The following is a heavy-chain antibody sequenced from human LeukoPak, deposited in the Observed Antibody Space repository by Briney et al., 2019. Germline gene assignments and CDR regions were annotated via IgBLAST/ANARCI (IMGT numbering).Heavy chain of an antibody. J-gene: IGHJ4*02. CDR1: GFTFSNYA. CDR3: ARDGYYSGWYPGGGYLDY. V-gene: IGHV3-30*14. Sequence: GGSLGLSCAASGFTFSNYAIHWVRQAPGKGLEWVAVLSYDGSNKYYADSVKGRFTISRDNSKDTLYLQMNSLRAEDTAVYYCARDGYYSGWYPGGGYLDYWGQGTLVTVSS. D-gene: IGHD6-19*01. CDR2: LSYDGSNK.